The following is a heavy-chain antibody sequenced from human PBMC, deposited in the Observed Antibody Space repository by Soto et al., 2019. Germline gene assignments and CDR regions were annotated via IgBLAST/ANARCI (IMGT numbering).Heavy chain of an antibody. CDR2: IKSKTDGGTT. CDR3: TTDWFDFWSCYYTFDAFDI. V-gene: IGHV3-15*01. CDR1: GFTFSNAW. J-gene: IGHJ3*02. Sequence: GGSLRLSCAASGFTFSNAWMSWVRQAPGKGLERVGRIKSKTDGGTTDYAAPVKGRFTISRGDSKNTLYLQMNSLKTEDTAVYYCTTDWFDFWSCYYTFDAFDIWGQGXMVTV. D-gene: IGHD3-3*01.